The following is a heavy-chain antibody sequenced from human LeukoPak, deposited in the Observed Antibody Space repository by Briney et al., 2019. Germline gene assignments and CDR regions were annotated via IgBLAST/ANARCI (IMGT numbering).Heavy chain of an antibody. D-gene: IGHD3-22*01. CDR2: IYYSGST. Sequence: SETLSLTCTVSGGSISSGDYYWSWIRQPPGKGLEWIGYIYYSGSTYYNPSLKSRVTISVDTSKNQFSLKLSSVTAADTAVYYCAKGSNYYDSSGYPDWYFDLWGRGTLVTVSS. J-gene: IGHJ2*01. CDR1: GGSISSGDYY. V-gene: IGHV4-30-4*02. CDR3: AKGSNYYDSSGYPDWYFDL.